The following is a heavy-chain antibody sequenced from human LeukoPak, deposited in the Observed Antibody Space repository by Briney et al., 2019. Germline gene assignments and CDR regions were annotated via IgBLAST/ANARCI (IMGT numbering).Heavy chain of an antibody. CDR3: AMMPPGPTMIVVVPV. Sequence: PSETLSLTCTVSGGSISSGDYYWSWIRQPPGKGLEWIGYIYYSGSTYYNPSLKSRVTISVDTSKNQFSLKLSPVTAADTAVYYCAMMPPGPTMIVVVPVWGQGTLVTVSS. D-gene: IGHD3-22*01. J-gene: IGHJ4*02. CDR2: IYYSGST. V-gene: IGHV4-30-4*08. CDR1: GGSISSGDYY.